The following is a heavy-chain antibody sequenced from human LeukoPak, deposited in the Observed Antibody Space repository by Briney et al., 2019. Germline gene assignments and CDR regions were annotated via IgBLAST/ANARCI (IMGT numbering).Heavy chain of an antibody. J-gene: IGHJ4*02. V-gene: IGHV3-21*01. CDR2: ISSISSSI. CDR1: AFTLTNYN. Sequence: PGGSLRLSCAASAFTLTNYNMNWVRQAPGKGLEWVSSISSISSSIYYADSVKGRFTISRDNAKNSLYLQMNSLRAEDTAVYYCARDQGYCSSTSCYAHYFGNWGQGTLVTVSS. CDR3: ARDQGYCSSTSCYAHYFGN. D-gene: IGHD2-2*01.